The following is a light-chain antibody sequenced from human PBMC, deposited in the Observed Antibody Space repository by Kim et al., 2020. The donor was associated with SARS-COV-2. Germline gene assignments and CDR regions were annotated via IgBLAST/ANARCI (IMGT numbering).Light chain of an antibody. V-gene: IGKV4-1*01. CDR1: QSVKYSSNNKNY. CDR2: WAS. CDR3: QQYYLTPFT. Sequence: TTRNSQSSQSVKYSSNNKNYLASYQHKPGQPPNLLIYWASTRESGVPDRFSGSGSSTDFTITISSLQAEDSAVYYCQQYYLTPFTFGGGTKVDIK. J-gene: IGKJ4*01.